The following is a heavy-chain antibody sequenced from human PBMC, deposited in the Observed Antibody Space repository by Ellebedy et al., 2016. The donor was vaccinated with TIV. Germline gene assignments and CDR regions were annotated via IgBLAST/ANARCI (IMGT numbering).Heavy chain of an antibody. J-gene: IGHJ4*02. V-gene: IGHV3-7*04. CDR1: GFIFNSYS. CDR3: AGGEIWFDY. Sequence: GESLKISCAASGFIFNSYSMSWVRQAPGKGLEWVANIKQDGSAKYYVDSVQSRITISRDNAKNSLYLQMNSLRAEDTAVYYCAGGEIWFDYWGQGTLVTVSS. D-gene: IGHD5-24*01. CDR2: IKQDGSAK.